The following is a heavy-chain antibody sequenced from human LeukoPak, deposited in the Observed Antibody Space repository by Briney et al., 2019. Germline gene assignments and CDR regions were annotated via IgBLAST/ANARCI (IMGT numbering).Heavy chain of an antibody. Sequence: GASVKVSCKASGGTFSNYTINWVRQAPGQGLEWMGRIIPMFGTSKYAQKFQGRVTITADKSTTTAYMELSSLRSEDTAVYYCARGFVGRYCSTTSCYQGGVFAAWGERTLVTVSS. CDR1: GGTFSNYT. J-gene: IGHJ5*02. CDR3: ARGFVGRYCSTTSCYQGGVFAA. V-gene: IGHV1-69*08. D-gene: IGHD2-2*01. CDR2: IIPMFGTS.